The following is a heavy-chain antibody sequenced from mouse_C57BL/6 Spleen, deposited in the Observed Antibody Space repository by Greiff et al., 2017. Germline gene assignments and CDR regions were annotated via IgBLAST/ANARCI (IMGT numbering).Heavy chain of an antibody. CDR1: GYTFTSYW. V-gene: IGHV1-74*01. CDR2: FYPSDSDT. J-gene: IGHJ4*01. CDR3: AISPYYAMDY. Sequence: QVQLQQPGAELVKPGASVKVSCKASGYTFTSYWMHWVKQRPGQGLEWIGRFYPSDSDTNYNQKLKGKATLTVDKSSSTAYMQLSSLTSEDSAVYYYAISPYYAMDYWGQGTSVTVSS.